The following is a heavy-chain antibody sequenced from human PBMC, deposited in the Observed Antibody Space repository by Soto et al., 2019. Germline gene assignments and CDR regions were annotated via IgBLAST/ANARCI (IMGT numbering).Heavy chain of an antibody. J-gene: IGHJ4*02. D-gene: IGHD6-13*01. CDR1: GYTFTGYY. V-gene: IGHV1-2*04. CDR3: ARGWGIAAAARCFFDY. CDR2: INPNSGGT. Sequence: ASVKVSCKASGYTFTGYYMHWVRQAPGQGLEWMGWINPNSGGTNYAQKFQGWVTMTRDTSISTAYMELSRLRSDDTAVYYCARGWGIAAAARCFFDYWGQGTLVTVSS.